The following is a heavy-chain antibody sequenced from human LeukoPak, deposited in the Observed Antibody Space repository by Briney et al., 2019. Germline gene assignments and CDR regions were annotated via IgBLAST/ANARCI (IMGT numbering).Heavy chain of an antibody. D-gene: IGHD2-8*01. Sequence: GGSLRLSCAASGFAFSTYNMHWVRQAPGKELEWVAVISYDGRNENHAESVKGRFTISRDNSKNTLYLQMNTLRTEDTALYYCVREKYCTPTDCLHGRFYFNCWGQGTLVTVSS. J-gene: IGHJ4*02. CDR1: GFAFSTYN. V-gene: IGHV3-30*04. CDR2: ISYDGRNE. CDR3: VREKYCTPTDCLHGRFYFNC.